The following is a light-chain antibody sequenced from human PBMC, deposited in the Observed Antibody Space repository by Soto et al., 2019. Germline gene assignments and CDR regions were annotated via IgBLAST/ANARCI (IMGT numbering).Light chain of an antibody. Sequence: EIVMTQSPATLSVSPGERATLSCRASQSVSSNLAWYQQKPGQPPSLLIYGASTSATGIPARFSGSGSWTEFTLTISSLQSEDFAVYYCQQYNNWPPITFGQGTRLEIK. CDR2: GAS. CDR1: QSVSSN. CDR3: QQYNNWPPIT. J-gene: IGKJ5*01. V-gene: IGKV3-15*01.